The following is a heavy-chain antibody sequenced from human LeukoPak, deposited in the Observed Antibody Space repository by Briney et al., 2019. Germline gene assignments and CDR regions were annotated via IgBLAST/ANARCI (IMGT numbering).Heavy chain of an antibody. J-gene: IGHJ3*02. CDR3: ARDTHCNSTSCYNAFDI. Sequence: GGSLRLSCAASGFTFSSYSMNWVRQAPGKGLEWVSSISSSSTYIYYADSPKGRFTISRDNAKNSLSLQMNILRAEDTAVYYCARDTHCNSTSCYNAFDIWGQGTMVTVSS. CDR1: GFTFSSYS. V-gene: IGHV3-21*01. D-gene: IGHD2-2*02. CDR2: ISSSSTYI.